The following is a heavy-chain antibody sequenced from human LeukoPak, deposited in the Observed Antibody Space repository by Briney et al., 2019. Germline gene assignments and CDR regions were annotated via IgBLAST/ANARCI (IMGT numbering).Heavy chain of an antibody. CDR3: AIPVRSGSLPGMDV. CDR1: GFTFNSYS. V-gene: IGHV3-21*01. CDR2: ISSSSSYI. D-gene: IGHD2-15*01. J-gene: IGHJ6*02. Sequence: PGGSLRLSCAASGFTFNSYSMNWVRQAPGKGLEWVSSISSSSSYIYYADSVKGRFTISRDNAKNSLYLQMNSLRAEDTAVYYCAIPVRSGSLPGMDVWGQGTTVTVSS.